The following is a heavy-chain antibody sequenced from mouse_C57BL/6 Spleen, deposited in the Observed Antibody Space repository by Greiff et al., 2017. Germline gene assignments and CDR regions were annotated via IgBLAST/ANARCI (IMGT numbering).Heavy chain of an antibody. CDR3: ARDRDYDYDWFAY. CDR2: ISYDGSN. Sequence: VQLQQSGPGLVKPSQSLSLTCSVTGYSITSGYYWNWIRQFPGNKLEWMGYISYDGSNNYNPSLKNRISITRDTSTNQFFLKLNSVTTEDTATYYCARDRDYDYDWFAYWGQGTLVTVSA. D-gene: IGHD2-4*01. CDR1: GYSITSGYY. J-gene: IGHJ3*01. V-gene: IGHV3-6*01.